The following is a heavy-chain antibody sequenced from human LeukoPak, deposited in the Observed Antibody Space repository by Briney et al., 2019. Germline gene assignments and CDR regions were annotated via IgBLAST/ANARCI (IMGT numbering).Heavy chain of an antibody. J-gene: IGHJ4*02. D-gene: IGHD5-24*01. Sequence: ASVKVSCKASGYTFTSYGIGWVRQAPGQGLEWMGWISAYNGNTNYAQKLQGRVTMTTDTSTSTAYMELRSLRSDDTAVYYCAEMAARGYSLDYWGQGTLVTVSS. V-gene: IGHV1-18*01. CDR2: ISAYNGNT. CDR3: AEMAARGYSLDY. CDR1: GYTFTSYG.